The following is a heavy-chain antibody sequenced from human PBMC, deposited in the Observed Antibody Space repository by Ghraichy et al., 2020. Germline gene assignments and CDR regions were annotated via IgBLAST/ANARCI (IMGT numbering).Heavy chain of an antibody. V-gene: IGHV1-46*03. CDR1: GYTFTSYY. J-gene: IGHJ4*02. CDR2: INPSGGST. Sequence: ASVKVSCKASGYTFTSYYMHWVRQAPGQGLEWMGIINPSGGSTSYAQKFQGRVTMTRDTSTSTVYMELSSLRSEDTAVYYCARDSPNIWFGESLDYWGQGTLVTVSS. D-gene: IGHD3-10*01. CDR3: ARDSPNIWFGESLDY.